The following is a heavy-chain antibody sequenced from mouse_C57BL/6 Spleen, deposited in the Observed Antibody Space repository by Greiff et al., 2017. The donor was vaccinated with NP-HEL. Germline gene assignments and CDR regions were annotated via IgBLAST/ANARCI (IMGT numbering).Heavy chain of an antibody. CDR2: IGPGSGST. J-gene: IGHJ4*01. Sequence: VQLQQSGAELVKPGASVKISCKASGYTFTDYYINWVKQRPGQGLEWIGKIGPGSGSTYYNEKFKGKATLTADTSSSTAYMQLSSLTSADSAVYFCARNYDYDVRYYAMDYWGQGTSVTVSS. V-gene: IGHV1-77*01. D-gene: IGHD2-4*01. CDR1: GYTFTDYY. CDR3: ARNYDYDVRYYAMDY.